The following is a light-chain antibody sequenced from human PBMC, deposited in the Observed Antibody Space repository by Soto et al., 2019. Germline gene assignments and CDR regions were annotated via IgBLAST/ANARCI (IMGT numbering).Light chain of an antibody. CDR1: QGISSY. CDR2: AAS. V-gene: IGKV1-9*01. Sequence: DIQLTQSPSFLSASVGDRVTITCRASQGISSYLAWYQQKPGKAPKLLIYAASTLQSGVPSRFSGSGSGTEFTLTTSSLQPEDFATYYCQQHNSYPQTFGQGTKVEIK. J-gene: IGKJ1*01. CDR3: QQHNSYPQT.